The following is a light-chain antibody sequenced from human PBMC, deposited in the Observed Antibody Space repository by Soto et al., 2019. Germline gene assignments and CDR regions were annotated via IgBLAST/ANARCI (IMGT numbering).Light chain of an antibody. CDR2: AAS. J-gene: IGKJ5*01. V-gene: IGKV1-8*01. CDR1: QGISSY. Sequence: AIRMTQSPSAFSASTGDRVTITSRASQGISSYLAWYQQKPGKAPKLLIYAASTLQSGVPSRFSGSGSGTDFTLTISCLQSEDFATYYCQQYYSYPITFGHGTRLEIK. CDR3: QQYYSYPIT.